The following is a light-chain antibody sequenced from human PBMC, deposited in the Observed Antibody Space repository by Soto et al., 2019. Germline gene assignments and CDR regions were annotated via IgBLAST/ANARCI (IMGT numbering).Light chain of an antibody. CDR2: ATS. CDR3: QRYKSAPLT. Sequence: DVQMTQSPSSLSAFVGDRVTITCRASQGIAPYLAWFQQKPGKVPKLLSYATSTLQSGVPSRFSGSRSGTDFTLTINSLQPEDGGTYYCQRYKSAPLTCRGGTKVEI. V-gene: IGKV1-27*01. CDR1: QGIAPY. J-gene: IGKJ4*02.